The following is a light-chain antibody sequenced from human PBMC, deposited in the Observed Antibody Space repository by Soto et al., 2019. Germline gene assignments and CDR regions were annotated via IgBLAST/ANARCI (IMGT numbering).Light chain of an antibody. Sequence: DIQLTQSPSFLSASVGDRVTITCRASQGISSSLAWYQQKPGKAPNLLIYAASTLQTGVPTRFSGSGSGTEFTLTISSLQPEDFAGYYCEQVNSYPLTFGGGTKVEIK. J-gene: IGKJ4*01. CDR3: EQVNSYPLT. CDR1: QGISSS. CDR2: AAS. V-gene: IGKV1-9*01.